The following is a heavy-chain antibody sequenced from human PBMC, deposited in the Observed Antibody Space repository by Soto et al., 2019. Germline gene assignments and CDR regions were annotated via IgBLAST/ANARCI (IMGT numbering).Heavy chain of an antibody. D-gene: IGHD3-10*01. J-gene: IGHJ6*02. V-gene: IGHV5-51*01. CDR1: GYRFPSYW. CDR2: IYPGDSET. Sequence: PVESLKISCQGSGYRFPSYWIAWVPQLPGQGLEWMGIIYPGDSETRYSPSFEGQVPMTDDKYTSTAYLQLSSLKASDTAMYYCARQGSSGSYYDGMDAWGQGTTVTVS. CDR3: ARQGSSGSYYDGMDA.